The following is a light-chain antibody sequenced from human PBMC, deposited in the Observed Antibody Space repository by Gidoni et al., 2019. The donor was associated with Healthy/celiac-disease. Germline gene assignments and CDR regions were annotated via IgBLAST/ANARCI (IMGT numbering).Light chain of an antibody. V-gene: IGKV1-39*01. CDR1: QSISSY. CDR3: QQSYSTPQDT. CDR2: AAS. J-gene: IGKJ2*01. Sequence: DLQMTQSPSSLSASVGDRVTLTCRASQSISSYLNWYQQKPGKAPKLLIYAASSLQSGVPSRFSGSGSGTEFTLTISSLQPEDVATDYCQQSYSTPQDTFGQGTKLEIK.